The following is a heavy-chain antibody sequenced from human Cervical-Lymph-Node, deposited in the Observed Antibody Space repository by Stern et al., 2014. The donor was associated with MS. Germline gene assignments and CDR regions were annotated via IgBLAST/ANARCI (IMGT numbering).Heavy chain of an antibody. D-gene: IGHD6-19*01. V-gene: IGHV4-61*02. CDR3: ARGYSSGLDYFDY. CDR2: TYTSGST. CDR1: GGSISSGSHY. Sequence: QVQLQQWGPGLVKPSQTLSLTCTVSGGSISSGSHYWSWIRQPAGKGLEXIGRTYTSGSTHYNPSLKSRVTISVDTSKNQFSRKVSSVTAADTAVYYCARGYSSGLDYFDYWGQGTLVTVSS. J-gene: IGHJ4*02.